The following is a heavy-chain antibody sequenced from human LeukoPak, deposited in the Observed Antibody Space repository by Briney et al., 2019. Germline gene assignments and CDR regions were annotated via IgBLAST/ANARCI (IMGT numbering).Heavy chain of an antibody. Sequence: PGGSLRLSCAASGFTFSGYAMHWVRQAPGKGLEWVAVISYDGSNKYYADSVKGRFTISRDNSKNTLYLQMNSLRAEDTAVYYCARSYYYDSSGYYPPLFWGQGTLVTVSS. CDR2: ISYDGSNK. CDR1: GFTFSGYA. V-gene: IGHV3-30-3*01. CDR3: ARSYYYDSSGYYPPLF. J-gene: IGHJ4*02. D-gene: IGHD3-22*01.